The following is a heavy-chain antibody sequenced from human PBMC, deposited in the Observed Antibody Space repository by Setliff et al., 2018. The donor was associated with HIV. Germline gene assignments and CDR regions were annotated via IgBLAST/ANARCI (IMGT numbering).Heavy chain of an antibody. CDR1: GFTFSNAW. CDR3: TTEYDSSGYYYFEY. CDR2: IKSKTDGGTT. Sequence: PGGSLRLSCAASGFTFSNAWMSWVRQAPGKGLEWVGRIKSKTDGGTTDYAAPVKGRFTISRDDSKNTLYLQMNSLKTEDTAVYYCTTEYDSSGYYYFEYWGQGTLVTVSS. V-gene: IGHV3-15*01. J-gene: IGHJ4*02. D-gene: IGHD3-22*01.